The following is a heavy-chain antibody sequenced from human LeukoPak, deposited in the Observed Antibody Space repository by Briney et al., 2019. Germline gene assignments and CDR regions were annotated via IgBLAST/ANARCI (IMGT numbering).Heavy chain of an antibody. V-gene: IGHV4-39*07. CDR2: IDHIGTT. CDR3: ARVVGLTGYSSSWYSGYYYYMDV. Sequence: SETLSLTCTASGDSISSNYYYWGWIRQPPGKGLEWIGSIDHIGTTYYNPSLKSRVLVSVDTSKNQFSLKVTSLTAADTAVYYCARVVGLTGYSSSWYSGYYYYMDVWGKGTTVTVS. D-gene: IGHD6-13*01. CDR1: GDSISSNYYY. J-gene: IGHJ6*03.